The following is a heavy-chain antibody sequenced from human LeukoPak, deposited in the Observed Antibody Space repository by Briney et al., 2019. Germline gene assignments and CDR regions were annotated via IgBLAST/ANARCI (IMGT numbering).Heavy chain of an antibody. CDR3: AKDLGQYYDFWSGYPPYHYGMDV. J-gene: IGHJ6*02. CDR2: ISWNSGSI. V-gene: IGHV3-9*01. Sequence: PGRSLRLSCAASGFTFDDYAMHWVRQAPGKGLEWVSGISWNSGSIGYADSVKGRFTISRDSAKNSLYLQMNSLRAEDTALYYCAKDLGQYYDFWSGYPPYHYGMDVWGQGTTVTVSS. CDR1: GFTFDDYA. D-gene: IGHD3-3*01.